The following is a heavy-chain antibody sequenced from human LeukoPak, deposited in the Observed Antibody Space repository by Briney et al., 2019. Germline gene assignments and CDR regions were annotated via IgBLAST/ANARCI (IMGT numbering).Heavy chain of an antibody. V-gene: IGHV3-15*01. CDR2: IKSKTDGGTT. CDR3: TRHLYEGGFDY. Sequence: GGSLRRSCAASGFTFSNAWMSWVRQAPGKGLEWVGRIKSKTDGGTTDYAAPVKGRFTISRDDSKHTLYLQMNSLKTEDAAMYYCTRHLYEGGFDYWGQGTLVTVSS. CDR1: GFTFSNAW. J-gene: IGHJ4*02. D-gene: IGHD5/OR15-5a*01.